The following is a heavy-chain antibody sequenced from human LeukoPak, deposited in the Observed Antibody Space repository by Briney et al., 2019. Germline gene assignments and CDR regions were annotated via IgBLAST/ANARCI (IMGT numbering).Heavy chain of an antibody. CDR3: ARGDYYDSSGPGGAFDI. J-gene: IGHJ3*02. CDR2: IYYSGST. Sequence: SETLSLTCTVSGGSISSGDYYWSWIRQPPGKGLEWIGYIYYSGSTYYNPSLKSRVTISVDTSKNQFSLKLSSVTAADTAVYYCARGDYYDSSGPGGAFDIWGQGTMVTVSS. CDR1: GGSISSGDYY. D-gene: IGHD3-22*01. V-gene: IGHV4-30-4*01.